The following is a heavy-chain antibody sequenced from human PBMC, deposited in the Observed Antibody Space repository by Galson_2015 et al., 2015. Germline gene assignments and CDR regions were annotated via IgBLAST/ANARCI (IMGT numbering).Heavy chain of an antibody. CDR1: GDSVSSKDAA. V-gene: IGHV6-1*01. CDR2: TYYRSKWYS. J-gene: IGHJ4*02. Sequence: CAISGDSVSSKDAAWNWIRQSPSRGLEWLGRTYYRSKWYSEYAASVRSRITIKPDTSKNQFSLQLNSVTPEDTALYFCARTRSFFDSWGQGTLVTVSS. CDR3: ARTRSFFDS.